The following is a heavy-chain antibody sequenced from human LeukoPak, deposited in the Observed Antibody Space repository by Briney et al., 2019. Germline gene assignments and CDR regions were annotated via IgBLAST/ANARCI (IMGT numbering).Heavy chain of an antibody. Sequence: PGRSLRLSCAASGFTFSSYAMHWVRQAPGKGLEWVAVISYDGSNKYYADSVKGRFTISRDNSKNTLYLQMNSLRAEDTAVYYCAKGVTIFGVPPRYYFDYWGQGTLVTVSS. CDR3: AKGVTIFGVPPRYYFDY. D-gene: IGHD3-3*01. CDR1: GFTFSSYA. CDR2: ISYDGSNK. J-gene: IGHJ4*02. V-gene: IGHV3-30*04.